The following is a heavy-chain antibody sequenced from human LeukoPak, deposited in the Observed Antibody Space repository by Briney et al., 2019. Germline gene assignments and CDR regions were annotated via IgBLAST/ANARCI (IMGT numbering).Heavy chain of an antibody. J-gene: IGHJ6*02. CDR2: ISSSGSTI. Sequence: GGSLRLSCAASGFTFSSYEMNWVRQGPGKGLEWVSYISSSGSTIYYADSVKGRFTISRDNAKNSLYLQMNSLRAEDTAVYYCARDFQAYGMAVWGQGTAVTVSS. CDR3: ARDFQAYGMAV. V-gene: IGHV3-48*03. CDR1: GFTFSSYE.